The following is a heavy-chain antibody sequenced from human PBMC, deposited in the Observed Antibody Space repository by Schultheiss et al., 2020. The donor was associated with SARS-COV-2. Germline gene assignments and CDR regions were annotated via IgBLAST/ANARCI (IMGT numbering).Heavy chain of an antibody. D-gene: IGHD2-8*01. CDR1: GFTFSGSA. CDR3: ATAGYPGVPLAVNFDY. V-gene: IGHV3-74*01. Sequence: GGSLRLSCEASGFTFSGSAMHWVRQAPGKGLVWVSRINSDGRTTTYADSVKGRFTISRDNSRNTLYLQMNSLRAEDTAVYYCATAGYPGVPLAVNFDYWGQGTLVTVSS. CDR2: INSDGRTT. J-gene: IGHJ4*02.